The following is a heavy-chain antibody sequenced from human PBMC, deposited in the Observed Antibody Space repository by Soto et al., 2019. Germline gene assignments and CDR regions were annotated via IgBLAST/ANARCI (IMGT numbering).Heavy chain of an antibody. J-gene: IGHJ3*02. CDR3: ARDSGIMIFGVVHTDAFEI. Sequence: ASVKVSCKASGYPFTSYYMHWVRQAPGQGLEWMGIINPSGGSTSYAQKLQVRVTMTRDTSRSPVYMELSSLRSEDTAVYYCARDSGIMIFGVVHTDAFEIWGQGTVVTVSS. CDR1: GYPFTSYY. CDR2: INPSGGST. D-gene: IGHD3-3*01. V-gene: IGHV1-46*04.